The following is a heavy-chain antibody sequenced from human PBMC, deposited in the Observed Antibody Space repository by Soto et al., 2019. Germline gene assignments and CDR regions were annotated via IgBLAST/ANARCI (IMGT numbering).Heavy chain of an antibody. V-gene: IGHV4-34*01. D-gene: IGHD3-16*01. Sequence: QVQLQQWGAGLLTPSATLSLGCAVYGGSFRGYYWSWIRQPPGKGLEWIGEIKHSRSTNYNPSLKSRVAISVDSSKNQFSLRLISVTAADTVVYYCGSILRYLWGQGTLVTVSS. J-gene: IGHJ4*02. CDR2: IKHSRST. CDR3: GSILRYL. CDR1: GGSFRGYY.